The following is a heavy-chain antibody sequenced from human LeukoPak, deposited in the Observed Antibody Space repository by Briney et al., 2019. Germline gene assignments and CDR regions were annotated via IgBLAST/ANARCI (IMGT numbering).Heavy chain of an antibody. V-gene: IGHV3-23*01. Sequence: PGGSLRLSCAASGFTFSSYGMSWVRQAPGKGLEWVSAISGSGGSTYYADSVKGGFTISRDNSKNTLYLQMNSLRAEDTAVYYCAKDGAPADYDYVWGSYRPRPYYFDYWGQGTLVTVSS. D-gene: IGHD3-16*02. CDR2: ISGSGGST. J-gene: IGHJ4*02. CDR3: AKDGAPADYDYVWGSYRPRPYYFDY. CDR1: GFTFSSYG.